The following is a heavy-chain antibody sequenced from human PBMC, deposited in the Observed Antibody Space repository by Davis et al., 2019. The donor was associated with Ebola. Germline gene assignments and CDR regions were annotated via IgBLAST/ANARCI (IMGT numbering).Heavy chain of an antibody. CDR2: IYYSGST. Sequence: MPSETLSLTCAVYGGSFSGYYWSWIRQPPGKGLEWIGSIYYSGSTNYNPSLKSRVTISVDTSKNQFSLKLSSVTAADTAVYYCARAVWGKGYYYGMDVWGQGTTVTVSS. J-gene: IGHJ6*02. V-gene: IGHV4-59*01. CDR3: ARAVWGKGYYYGMDV. CDR1: GGSFSGYY. D-gene: IGHD1-26*01.